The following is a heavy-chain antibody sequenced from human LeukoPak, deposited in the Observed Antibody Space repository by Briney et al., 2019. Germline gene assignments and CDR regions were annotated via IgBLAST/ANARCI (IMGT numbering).Heavy chain of an antibody. CDR2: IYTSGST. V-gene: IGHV4-4*07. CDR1: GGSISSYY. Sequence: PSETLSLTCTVSGGSISSYYWSWIRQPAGKGLEWIGRIYTSGSTNYNPSLKSRVTMSVDTSKNQFSLKLSSVTAADTAVYYCARDRTWIQISGPSYYYYGMDVWGQGTTVTVSS. J-gene: IGHJ6*02. CDR3: ARDRTWIQISGPSYYYYGMDV. D-gene: IGHD5-18*01.